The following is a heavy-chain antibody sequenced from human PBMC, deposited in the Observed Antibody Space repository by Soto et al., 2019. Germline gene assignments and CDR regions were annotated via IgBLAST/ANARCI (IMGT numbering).Heavy chain of an antibody. Sequence: SENLPHTTTVSAGLTRRCYWLGCRQPPGKGLELIGYIYYSGSTNYNPSLKSRVTISVDTSKNQFSLKLSSVTAADTAVYYCAFWGYCSSTSSYGYAFDICCQCTMVT. V-gene: IGHV4-59*01. D-gene: IGHD2-2*01. CDR3: AFWGYCSSTSSYGYAFDI. CDR1: AGLTRRCY. CDR2: IYYSGST. J-gene: IGHJ3*02.